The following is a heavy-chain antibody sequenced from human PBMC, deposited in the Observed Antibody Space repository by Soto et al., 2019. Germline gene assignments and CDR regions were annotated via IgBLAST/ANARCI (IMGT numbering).Heavy chain of an antibody. V-gene: IGHV4-39*01. Sequence: QLQLQESGPGLVKPSETLSLTCTVSGGSISSSSYYWGWIRQPPGKGLEWIGSIYYSGSTYYNPSLKSRVTISVDTSKNQSSLKPRSVTAADPAVYYCASLRDGYKYLSSWYFDLWGRGTLVTVSS. J-gene: IGHJ2*01. CDR1: GGSISSSSYY. D-gene: IGHD5-12*01. CDR3: ASLRDGYKYLSSWYFDL. CDR2: IYYSGST.